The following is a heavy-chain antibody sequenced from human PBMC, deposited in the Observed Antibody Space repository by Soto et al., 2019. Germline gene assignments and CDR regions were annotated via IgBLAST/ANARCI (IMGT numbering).Heavy chain of an antibody. CDR1: GGTFSSYA. Sequence: GASVKVSCKASGGTFSSYAISWVRQAPGQGLEWMGGIIPIFGTANYAQKFQGRVTITADESTSTAYMELSSLRSEGTAVYYCASLRDYYAMDVWGQGTTVTVSS. J-gene: IGHJ6*02. CDR3: ASLRDYYAMDV. CDR2: IIPIFGTA. V-gene: IGHV1-69*13.